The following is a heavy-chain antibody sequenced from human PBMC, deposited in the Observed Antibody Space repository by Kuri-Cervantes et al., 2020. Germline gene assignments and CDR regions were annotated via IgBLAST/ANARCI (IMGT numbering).Heavy chain of an antibody. V-gene: IGHV4-4*07. Sequence: ESLKISCTVSGGSISSYYWSWIRQPAGKGLEWIGRIYTSGSTNYNPSLKSRVTMSVDTSKNQFSLKLSSVTAADTAVYYCARVAGSSWYEATYYFDYWGQGTLVTVSS. CDR1: GGSISSYY. CDR3: ARVAGSSWYEATYYFDY. D-gene: IGHD6-13*01. J-gene: IGHJ4*02. CDR2: IYTSGST.